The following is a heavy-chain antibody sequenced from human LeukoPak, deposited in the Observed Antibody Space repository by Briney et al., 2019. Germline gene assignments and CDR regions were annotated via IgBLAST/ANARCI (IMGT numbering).Heavy chain of an antibody. Sequence: PGGSLRLSCAASGFTFSSYAMSWVRQAPGKGLEWVSAISGSGGSTYYADSVKGRFTISRDNSKTTLYLKMNSRRAEDTAVYYCAKAVTTVTTILDYWGQGTLVTVSS. J-gene: IGHJ4*02. D-gene: IGHD4-11*01. CDR3: AKAVTTVTTILDY. V-gene: IGHV3-23*01. CDR1: GFTFSSYA. CDR2: ISGSGGST.